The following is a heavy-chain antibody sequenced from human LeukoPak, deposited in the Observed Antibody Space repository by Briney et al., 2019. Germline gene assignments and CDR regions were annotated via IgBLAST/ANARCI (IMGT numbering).Heavy chain of an antibody. CDR3: ARHAGGSGSYYVPALFDY. Sequence: PSETLSLTCAVYGGSFSGYYWSWIRQPPGKGLEWIGSIYYSGSTYYNPSLKSRVTISVDTSKNQFPLKLSSVTAADTAVYYCARHAGGSGSYYVPALFDYWGQGTLVTVSS. CDR1: GGSFSGYY. J-gene: IGHJ4*02. V-gene: IGHV4-34*01. CDR2: IYYSGST. D-gene: IGHD3-10*01.